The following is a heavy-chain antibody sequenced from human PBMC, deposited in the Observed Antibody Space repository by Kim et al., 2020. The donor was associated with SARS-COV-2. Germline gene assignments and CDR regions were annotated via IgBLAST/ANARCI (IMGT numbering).Heavy chain of an antibody. V-gene: IGHV1-18*01. CDR3: ARGGLSTSFDY. D-gene: IGHD3-16*01. Sequence: NYAQKLQGRVTMTTDTSTSTAYMELRSLRSDDTAVYYCARGGLSTSFDYWGQGTLVTVSS. J-gene: IGHJ4*02.